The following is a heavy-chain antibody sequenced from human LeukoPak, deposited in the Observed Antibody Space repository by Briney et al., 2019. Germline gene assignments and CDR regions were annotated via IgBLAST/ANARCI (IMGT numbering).Heavy chain of an antibody. J-gene: IGHJ3*01. Sequence: GGSLRLSCAASGFTFSDYSMSWIRQAPGKGLEWVSYISSSSSYTNYAHSVKGRFTISRDNAKNSLYLQMNSLRAEDTALYFCVRGLGGDWGQGTMLTVSS. CDR2: ISSSSSYT. D-gene: IGHD3-16*01. V-gene: IGHV3-11*05. CDR3: VRGLGGD. CDR1: GFTFSDYS.